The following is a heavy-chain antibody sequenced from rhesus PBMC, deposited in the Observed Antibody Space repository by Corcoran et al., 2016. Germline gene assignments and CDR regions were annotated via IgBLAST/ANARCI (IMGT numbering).Heavy chain of an antibody. D-gene: IGHD3-16*01. J-gene: IGHJ4*01. CDR1: GYSISSGYD. Sequence: QVQLQESGPGVVKPSETLSLTCAVSGYSISSGYDWSVIRQPPGKGLEWIGYIYGRSGSTNYNPSLKNRVTISKDTAKNQFSLKLSSVTAADTAVYYCARLVITTLDYWGQGVLVTVSS. V-gene: IGHV4-76*01. CDR2: IYGRSGST. CDR3: ARLVITTLDY.